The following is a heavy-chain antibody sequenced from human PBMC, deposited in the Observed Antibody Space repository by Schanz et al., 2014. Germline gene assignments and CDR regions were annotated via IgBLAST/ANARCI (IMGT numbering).Heavy chain of an antibody. CDR1: GFSFTTYA. J-gene: IGHJ3*02. CDR2: ISSGGGST. Sequence: EVQLLESGGGLVQPGGSLRLSCASSGFSFTTYAMSWVRQAPGKGLEWVSSISSGGGSTYYADSVKGRFTISRDNSKNTLYLQMKSLRAEDTAVYYCAKGRCGELSAFDIWGQGTMVTVSS. V-gene: IGHV3-23*01. D-gene: IGHD3-10*01. CDR3: AKGRCGELSAFDI.